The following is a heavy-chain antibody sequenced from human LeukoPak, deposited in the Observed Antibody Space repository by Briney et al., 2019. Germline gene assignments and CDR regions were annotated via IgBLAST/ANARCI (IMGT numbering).Heavy chain of an antibody. CDR3: ARMVRGVYYFDY. V-gene: IGHV4-39*01. Sequence: SETLSLTCTVSGGSISSSSYYWGWIRQPPGKGLEWIGSFYYSGSTYYNPSLKSRVTISVDTSKNQFSLKLSSVTAADTAVYYCARMVRGVYYFDYWGQGTLVTVSS. CDR1: GGSISSSSYY. CDR2: FYYSGST. D-gene: IGHD3-10*01. J-gene: IGHJ4*02.